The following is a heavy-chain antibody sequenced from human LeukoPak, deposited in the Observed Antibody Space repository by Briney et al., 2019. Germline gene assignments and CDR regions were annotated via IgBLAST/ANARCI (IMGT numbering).Heavy chain of an antibody. Sequence: GGSLRRSCAASGFTFNTYCMDWVRQAPGKGREWVATVSNDGTNKFYADSVKGRFTISRANSKNTLYLQMNHRTAEDTAVSYWVRAGVAYCGRDCFEHGGLGTLATVSS. CDR3: VRAGVAYCGRDCFEH. V-gene: IGHV3-30-3*01. CDR2: VSNDGTNK. CDR1: GFTFNTYC. D-gene: IGHD2-21*01. J-gene: IGHJ4*02.